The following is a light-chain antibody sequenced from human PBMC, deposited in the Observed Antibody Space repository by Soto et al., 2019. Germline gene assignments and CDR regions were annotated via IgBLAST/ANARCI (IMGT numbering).Light chain of an antibody. J-gene: IGKJ4*01. V-gene: IGKV3D-15*01. CDR2: GAS. CDR3: QQRSNWLT. CDR1: QSVNIY. Sequence: EIVMTQSPATLSVSPGERATLSCRASQSVNIYLAWYQQKPGQAPRLLIFGASYRATGIPARFSGSGSGTEFNLTISSLQSEDFAVYYCQQRSNWLTFGGGTKVEIK.